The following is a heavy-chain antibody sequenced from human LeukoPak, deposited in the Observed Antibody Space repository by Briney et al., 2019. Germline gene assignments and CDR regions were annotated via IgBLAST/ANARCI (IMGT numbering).Heavy chain of an antibody. J-gene: IGHJ4*02. CDR1: GFSLSTSGVG. Sequence: SGPTLVKPTQTLTLTCTFSGFSLSTSGVGVGWIRQPPGKALEWLALIYWNDDKRYSPSLKSRLTITKDTPKNQVVLTMTNMDPVDTATYYCAHRWGGLRWPYFDYWGQGTLVTVSS. V-gene: IGHV2-5*01. CDR3: AHRWGGLRWPYFDY. D-gene: IGHD4-23*01. CDR2: IYWNDDK.